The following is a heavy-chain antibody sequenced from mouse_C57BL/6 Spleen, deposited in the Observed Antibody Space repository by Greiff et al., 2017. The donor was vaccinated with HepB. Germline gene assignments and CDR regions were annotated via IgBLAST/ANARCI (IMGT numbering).Heavy chain of an antibody. D-gene: IGHD2-4*01. Sequence: QVQLQQPGAELVKPGASVKLSCKASGYTFTSYWMHWVKQRPGQGLEWIGMIHPNSGSTNYNEKFKSKATLTVDKSSSTAYMQLSSLTSEDSACDYCARYYDYDGTFYWYFDVWGTGTTVTVSS. CDR1: GYTFTSYW. CDR3: ARYYDYDGTFYWYFDV. CDR2: IHPNSGST. J-gene: IGHJ1*03. V-gene: IGHV1-64*01.